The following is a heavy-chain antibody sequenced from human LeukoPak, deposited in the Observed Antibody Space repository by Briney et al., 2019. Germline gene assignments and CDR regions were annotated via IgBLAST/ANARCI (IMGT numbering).Heavy chain of an antibody. V-gene: IGHV3-30*02. D-gene: IGHD6-19*01. CDR2: IRYDGTEE. J-gene: IGHJ4*02. Sequence: GGSLRLSCVASGFTFSTYGMYWVRKAPGKGLEWVAFIRYDGTEEDYADSVKGRFTISRDNSKNTMYLVMNRLRLEDTAVYYCAKVGWGWYQIDYWGQGTLVTVS. CDR3: AKVGWGWYQIDY. CDR1: GFTFSTYG.